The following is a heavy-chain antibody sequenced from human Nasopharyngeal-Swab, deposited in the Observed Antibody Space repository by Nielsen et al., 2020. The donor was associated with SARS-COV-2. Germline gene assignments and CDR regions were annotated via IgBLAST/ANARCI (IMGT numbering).Heavy chain of an antibody. J-gene: IGHJ3*02. CDR2: INTNTGNP. Sequence: ASVKVSCTASGYTFTSYAMNWVRQSPGQGLEWMGWINTNTGNPTYAQGFTGRFVFSLDTSVSTAYLQISSLKAEDTAVYYCASGKHSSGWYGLDAFDIWGQGTMVTVSS. D-gene: IGHD6-19*01. V-gene: IGHV7-4-1*02. CDR3: ASGKHSSGWYGLDAFDI. CDR1: GYTFTSYA.